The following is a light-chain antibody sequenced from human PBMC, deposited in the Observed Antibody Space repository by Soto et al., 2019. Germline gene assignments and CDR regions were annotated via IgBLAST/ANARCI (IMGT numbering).Light chain of an antibody. CDR3: QHRSSWPRS. J-gene: IGKJ1*01. V-gene: IGKV3-11*01. Sequence: DIVLTQSPATLSLSPGDRATLSCRASQSVGTSLAWYKQQPGQAPRLLIHDAAYRASRIPERFSGSGSGTAFSLSISSLEPDDFAVYYCQHRSSWPRSFGRGTKVEV. CDR2: DAA. CDR1: QSVGTS.